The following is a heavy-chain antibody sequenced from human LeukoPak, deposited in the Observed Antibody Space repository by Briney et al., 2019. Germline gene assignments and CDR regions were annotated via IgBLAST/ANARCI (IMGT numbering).Heavy chain of an antibody. Sequence: GGSLRLSCAASGFTFSSYWMTWVRQAPGKGLEWVANIKLDVSETYYVDSVRGRFTISRDNTKNSLYLQMNSLRAEDTAVYYCAKDVDTAMVDYWGQGTLVTVSS. J-gene: IGHJ4*02. D-gene: IGHD5-18*01. CDR2: IKLDVSET. CDR3: AKDVDTAMVDY. CDR1: GFTFSSYW. V-gene: IGHV3-7*01.